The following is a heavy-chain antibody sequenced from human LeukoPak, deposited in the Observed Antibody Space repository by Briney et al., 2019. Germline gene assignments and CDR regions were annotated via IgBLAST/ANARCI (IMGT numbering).Heavy chain of an antibody. CDR2: ITYDGSNK. CDR1: GFTFSSYG. V-gene: IGHV3-30*03. D-gene: IGHD3-10*01. J-gene: IGHJ4*02. Sequence: GRSLRLSCAASGFTFSSYGMHWVRQAPGKGLEWVAVITYDGSNKYYADSVKGRFTISRDNSKNTLYLQMNSLRAEDTAVYYCASSLWFGELLFDIDYWGQGTLVTVSS. CDR3: ASSLWFGELLFDIDY.